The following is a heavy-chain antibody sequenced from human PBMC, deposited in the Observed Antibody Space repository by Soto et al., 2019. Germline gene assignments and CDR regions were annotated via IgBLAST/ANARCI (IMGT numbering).Heavy chain of an antibody. D-gene: IGHD2-15*01. CDR1: GGTFSSYA. V-gene: IGHV1-69*06. CDR3: ARVGSYCSGGSCPHYYGMDV. J-gene: IGHJ6*02. CDR2: IIPIFGTA. Sequence: QVQLVQSGAEVKKPGSSVKVSCKASGGTFSSYAISWVRQAPGQGLEWVGGIIPIFGTANYAQKFQGRVTITADKSTSTAYMELSSLRSEDTDVYYCARVGSYCSGGSCPHYYGMDVWGQGTTVTVSS.